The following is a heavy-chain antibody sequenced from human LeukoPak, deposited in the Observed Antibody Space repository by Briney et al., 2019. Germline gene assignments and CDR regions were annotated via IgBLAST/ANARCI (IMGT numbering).Heavy chain of an antibody. CDR3: ARGPPGKENAFDI. Sequence: LPETLSLTCTVSGGSISSYYWSWLRQPPGKGLEWIGYIHYSGSTNYNPSLKSRVTISVDTSKNQFSLNLSSVTAADTAVYYCARGPPGKENAFDIWGQGTMVTVSS. CDR1: GGSISSYY. V-gene: IGHV4-59*13. D-gene: IGHD2-2*01. CDR2: IHYSGST. J-gene: IGHJ3*02.